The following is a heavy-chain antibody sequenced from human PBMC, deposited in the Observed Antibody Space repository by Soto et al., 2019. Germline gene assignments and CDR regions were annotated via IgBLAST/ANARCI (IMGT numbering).Heavy chain of an antibody. CDR2: IWYDGSNK. CDR1: GFTFSSYG. CDR3: ARDPTNYYDSNYYGMDV. V-gene: IGHV3-33*08. J-gene: IGHJ6*02. D-gene: IGHD3-22*01. Sequence: PRGSLRLSCAASGFTFSSYGMHWVRQAPGKGLEWVAVIWYDGSNKYYADSVKGRFTISRDNSKNTLYLQMNSLRAEDTAVYYCARDPTNYYDSNYYGMDVWGQGTTVTGLL.